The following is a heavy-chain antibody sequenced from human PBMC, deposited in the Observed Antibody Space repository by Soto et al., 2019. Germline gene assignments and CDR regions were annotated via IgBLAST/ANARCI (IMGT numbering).Heavy chain of an antibody. CDR1: GVSIGTAFYY. J-gene: IGHJ6*01. CDR2: IYYSGDT. V-gene: IGHV4-31*03. Sequence: QVQLQESGPGLVKPSQTLSLTCSVSGVSIGTAFYYWSWIRQYPGKGLEWIGYIYYSGDTYYNPSLERRVTISLDTSKNQFSRKLSSLTAADTAVYYCARSRPIRKSDYYGMDVWGQGTKVTVSS. D-gene: IGHD3-3*01. CDR3: ARSRPIRKSDYYGMDV.